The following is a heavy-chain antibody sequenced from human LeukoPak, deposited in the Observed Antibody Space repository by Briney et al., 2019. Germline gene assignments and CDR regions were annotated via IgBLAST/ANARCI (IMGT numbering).Heavy chain of an antibody. CDR1: GGSFSGYY. Sequence: SETLSLTCAVYGGSFSGYYWSWIRQPPGKGLEWIGEINHSGSTNYNPSLKSRVTMSVHTSKNQFSLKLSSVTAADTAVYYCARRSSRYFGSRSYRKYYFDYWGQGTLVTVSS. V-gene: IGHV4-34*01. CDR2: INHSGST. D-gene: IGHD3-10*01. CDR3: ARRSSRYFGSRSYRKYYFDY. J-gene: IGHJ4*02.